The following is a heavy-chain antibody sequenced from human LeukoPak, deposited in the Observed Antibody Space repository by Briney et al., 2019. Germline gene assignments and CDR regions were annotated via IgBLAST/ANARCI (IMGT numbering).Heavy chain of an antibody. V-gene: IGHV4-4*07. CDR2: IYTSGST. CDR3: ARENSGSYREFDY. Sequence: SETLSLTCTVSGGSISSYYWSWIRQPAGKGLEWIGRIYTSGSTNYNASLKSRVSMSVDTSKNQFSLKLSSVTAADPAVFYCARENSGSYREFDYWGQGTLVTVSS. J-gene: IGHJ4*02. D-gene: IGHD1-26*01. CDR1: GGSISSYY.